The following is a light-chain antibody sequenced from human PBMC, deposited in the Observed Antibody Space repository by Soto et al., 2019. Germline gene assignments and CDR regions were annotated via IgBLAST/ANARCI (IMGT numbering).Light chain of an antibody. CDR1: QGIRSD. CDR2: AAS. CDR3: LQDYNYPYT. V-gene: IGKV1-6*01. J-gene: IGKJ2*01. Sequence: AIQMTQSPSSLSTSVGDRVTITCRASQGIRSDVAWYQQKPGKAPKLLIYAASSLQSGVPSRFSGSGSGTDFTLSMSRLQPEDFATYYCLQDYNYPYTFGQGTKLEIK.